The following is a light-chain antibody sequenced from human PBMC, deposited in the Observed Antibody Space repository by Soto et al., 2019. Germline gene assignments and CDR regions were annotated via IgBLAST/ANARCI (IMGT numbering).Light chain of an antibody. CDR3: QSYDSSLSGSEV. CDR1: SSNIGAGHD. V-gene: IGLV1-40*01. J-gene: IGLJ1*01. CDR2: GNG. Sequence: QSVLTQPPSVSGAPGQRATISCIGSSSNIGAGHDVHWYQHLPGTAPKLLIYGNGNRPSGVPDRFSGSKSGTSASLAITGLQAEDEADYYCQSYDSSLSGSEVFGTGTKLTVL.